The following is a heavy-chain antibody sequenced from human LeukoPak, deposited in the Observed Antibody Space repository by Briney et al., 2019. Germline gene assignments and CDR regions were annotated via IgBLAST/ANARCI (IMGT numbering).Heavy chain of an antibody. Sequence: GGSLRLSCAASGFTVSSNYMSWVRQARGKGLEWVSVIYSGGSTYYADSVKGRFTISRDNSKNTLYLQMNSLRAEDTAVYYCARELHSSAVFFDYWGQGTLVTVSS. D-gene: IGHD3-22*01. V-gene: IGHV3-53*01. CDR2: IYSGGST. J-gene: IGHJ4*02. CDR3: ARELHSSAVFFDY. CDR1: GFTVSSNY.